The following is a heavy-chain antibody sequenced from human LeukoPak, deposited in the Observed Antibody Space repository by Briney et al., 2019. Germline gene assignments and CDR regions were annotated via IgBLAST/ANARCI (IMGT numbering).Heavy chain of an antibody. D-gene: IGHD3-10*01. V-gene: IGHV3-33*01. CDR2: IRYDESNR. CDR3: ARDRGKGGYVDY. Sequence: TGGSLRLSCAASGFTFNTYDMHWVRQAPGKGLEWVAVIRYDESNRYYSDSVKGRFTISRDNSKNTLYLQMNSLRAEDTAVYYCARDRGKGGYVDYWGQGTLVTVSS. CDR1: GFTFNTYD. J-gene: IGHJ4*02.